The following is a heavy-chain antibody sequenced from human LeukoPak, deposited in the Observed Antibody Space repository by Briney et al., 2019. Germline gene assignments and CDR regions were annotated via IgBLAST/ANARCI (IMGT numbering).Heavy chain of an antibody. V-gene: IGHV3-73*01. J-gene: IGHJ4*02. CDR3: ATVAAAGFFDY. Sequence: PGGSLRLSCAASGFTFSGSAMHWVRQASGKGLEWVGRIRSKTNSYATAYAASVKGKSTISRDDSKNTVYLQMNSLKTEDTAVYYCATVAAAGFFDYWGEGTLVTVSS. D-gene: IGHD6-13*01. CDR2: IRSKTNSYAT. CDR1: GFTFSGSA.